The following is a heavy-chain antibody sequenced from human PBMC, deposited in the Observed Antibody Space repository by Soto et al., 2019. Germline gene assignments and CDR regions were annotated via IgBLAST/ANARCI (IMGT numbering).Heavy chain of an antibody. CDR3: ARDGSGPFGY. Sequence: GGSLRLSCAASGCSVSNNHMSWVRQAPGKGLEWVSLIHIDGNTYYTDAVKGRFTISRDYSKNTLFLQMNNLRAEDTALYYCARDGSGPFGYWGQGTQVTVSS. CDR2: IHIDGNT. J-gene: IGHJ4*02. V-gene: IGHV3-53*01. CDR1: GCSVSNNH. D-gene: IGHD2-15*01.